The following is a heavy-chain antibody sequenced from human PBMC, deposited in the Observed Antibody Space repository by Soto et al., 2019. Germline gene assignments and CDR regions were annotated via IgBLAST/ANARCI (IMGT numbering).Heavy chain of an antibody. V-gene: IGHV3-53*04. J-gene: IGHJ3*02. CDR2: IYSGGST. D-gene: IGHD3-3*01. Sequence: EVELVESGGGLVQPGGSLRLSCAASGFTVSSNYMSWVRQAPGKGLEWVSVIYSGGSTYCADSVKGRFTISRHNSKNTLYLQMNSLRAEDTAVYYCARERPHYDFGYDAFDIWGQGTMVTVSS. CDR3: ARERPHYDFGYDAFDI. CDR1: GFTVSSNY.